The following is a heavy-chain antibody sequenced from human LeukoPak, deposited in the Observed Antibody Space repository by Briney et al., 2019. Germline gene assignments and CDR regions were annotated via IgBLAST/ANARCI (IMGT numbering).Heavy chain of an antibody. V-gene: IGHV1-2*02. CDR3: ARIASDWGSKYWYFDL. CDR1: AYIFGGYF. D-gene: IGHD2-21*01. CDR2: INPLSGDT. Sequence: ASVKVSCQASAYIFGGYFMHWVRQAPGQGLEWMGCINPLSGDTNSTQKFQARVTMTRDTSISTAYMELTSLRFDDTATYYCARIASDWGSKYWYFDLWGRGTLVTVSS. J-gene: IGHJ2*01.